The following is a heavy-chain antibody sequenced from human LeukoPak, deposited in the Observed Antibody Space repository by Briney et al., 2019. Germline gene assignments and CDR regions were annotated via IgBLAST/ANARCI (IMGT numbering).Heavy chain of an antibody. CDR3: AKDLNFAGYLAEYFQH. Sequence: PGGSLRLSCAASGFTFSSYAMSWVRQAPGKGLEWVSAISGGGGATFYADSVKGRFTISRDNSKNTLYLQMNGLRAEDTAVYYCAKDLNFAGYLAEYFQHWGQGTLVTVSS. D-gene: IGHD3-9*01. CDR1: GFTFSSYA. CDR2: ISGGGGAT. J-gene: IGHJ1*01. V-gene: IGHV3-23*01.